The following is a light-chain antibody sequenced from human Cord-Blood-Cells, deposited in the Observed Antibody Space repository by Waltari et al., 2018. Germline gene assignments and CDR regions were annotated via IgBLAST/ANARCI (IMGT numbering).Light chain of an antibody. CDR2: AVS. J-gene: IGLJ1*01. V-gene: IGLV2-14*01. CDR1: SSDVGGYNY. CDR3: SSYTSSSTDD. Sequence: QSALTQPASVSGSPGQSITISCTGTSSDVGGYNYFSWYQQHPGKAPKLMIYAVSNRPSGVSNLFAGSKSGNTASLTISALQAEDEADYYCSSYTSSSTDDFGTGTKVTVL.